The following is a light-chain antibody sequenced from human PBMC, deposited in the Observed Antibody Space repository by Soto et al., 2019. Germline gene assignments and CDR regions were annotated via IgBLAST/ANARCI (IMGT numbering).Light chain of an antibody. CDR1: SSYVGGYGY. Sequence: QSVLTQPPSASWSPGQSVTISCTGTSSYVGGYGYASWYQQHPGKAPKLIIYEVTIRPSGFSDRFSGSKSGNTDSLTASGLQAEDEDDYYCSPYTGGNXSYVVGTGTKVXV. J-gene: IGLJ1*01. V-gene: IGLV2-8*01. CDR2: EVT. CDR3: SPYTGGNXSYV.